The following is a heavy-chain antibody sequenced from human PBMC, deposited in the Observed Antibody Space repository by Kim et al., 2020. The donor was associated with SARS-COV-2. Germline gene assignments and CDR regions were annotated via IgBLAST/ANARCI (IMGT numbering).Heavy chain of an antibody. CDR1: GYTFTSYG. Sequence: ASVKVSCKASGYTFTSYGSSWVRQDPGQGLEWMGWISAYNGNTNYAQKLQGRVTMTTDTSTSTAYMEMRSLRSDDTAVYYCARDGAAAIDYYYYGMDVWGQGTTVTVSS. CDR2: ISAYNGNT. D-gene: IGHD2-2*02. CDR3: ARDGAAAIDYYYYGMDV. V-gene: IGHV1-18*01. J-gene: IGHJ6*02.